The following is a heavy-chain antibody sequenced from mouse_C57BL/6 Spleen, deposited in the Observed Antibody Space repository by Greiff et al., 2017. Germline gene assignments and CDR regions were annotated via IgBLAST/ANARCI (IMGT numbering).Heavy chain of an antibody. CDR1: GYTFTDYN. D-gene: IGHD2-1*01. Sequence: EVKLMESGPELVKPGASVKIPCKASGYTFTDYNMDWVKQSHGKSLEWIGDIDPNNGGTIYNQKFKGKATLTVDKSSSTAYMELRSLTTEYTADYYCARLSYGNYSYSMDYWGQGTSVTVSS. CDR2: IDPNNGGT. V-gene: IGHV1-18*01. J-gene: IGHJ4*01. CDR3: ARLSYGNYSYSMDY.